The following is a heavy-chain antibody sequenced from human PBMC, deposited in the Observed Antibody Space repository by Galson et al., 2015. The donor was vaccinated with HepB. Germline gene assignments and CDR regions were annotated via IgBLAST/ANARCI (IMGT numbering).Heavy chain of an antibody. Sequence: LRLSCAASGFTVSSNYMSWVRQAPGKGLEWVSVIYSSGSTYYADSVKGRFTISRDNSKNTLYLQMNSLRAEDTAVYYCASTRVIGYYYYYGMDVWGQGTTVTVSS. J-gene: IGHJ6*02. CDR2: IYSSGST. V-gene: IGHV3-66*02. CDR1: GFTVSSNY. CDR3: ASTRVIGYYYYYGMDV. D-gene: IGHD3-10*01.